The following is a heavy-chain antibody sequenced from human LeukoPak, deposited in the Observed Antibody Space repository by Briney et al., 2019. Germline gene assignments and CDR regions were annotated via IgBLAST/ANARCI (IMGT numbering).Heavy chain of an antibody. Sequence: GGSLRLSCASSGFTFSKYAMSWVRQAPGKGLQWVSGISGSGARTYYADSVKGRFTISRDNSKNTLYLQMNSLRAEDTAVYYCAKEDAVVPAARDWFDYWGQGALVTVSS. J-gene: IGHJ5*01. CDR3: AKEDAVVPAARDWFDY. CDR1: GFTFSKYA. CDR2: ISGSGART. V-gene: IGHV3-23*01. D-gene: IGHD2-2*01.